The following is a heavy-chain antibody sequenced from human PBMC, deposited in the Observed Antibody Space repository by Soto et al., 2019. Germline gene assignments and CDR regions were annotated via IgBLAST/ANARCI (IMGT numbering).Heavy chain of an antibody. D-gene: IGHD3-16*01. J-gene: IGHJ4*02. CDR1: GFTFSSYA. V-gene: IGHV3-30-3*01. Sequence: QVQLVESGGGVVQPGRSLRLSCVASGFTFSSYAMHWVRQAPGKGLEWMAGISYDGVKKQYADSVKGRFTISRDNSKNTLYLQMNSLRAEDTALYYCVKDHLAAVGGWVAFDYWGQGTLVTVSS. CDR3: VKDHLAAVGGWVAFDY. CDR2: ISYDGVKK.